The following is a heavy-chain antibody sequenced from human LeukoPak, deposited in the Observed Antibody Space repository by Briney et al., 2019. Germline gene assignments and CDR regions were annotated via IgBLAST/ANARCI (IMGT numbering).Heavy chain of an antibody. J-gene: IGHJ6*03. CDR2: IYTSGST. CDR3: ARQRGSSSEAYYYYYYMDV. V-gene: IGHV4-4*09. Sequence: SETLSLTCTVSGGSISSYYWSWIRQPPGKGLEWIGYIYTSGSTNYNPSLKSRVTISVDTSKNQSSLKLSSVTAADTAVYYCARQRGSSSEAYYYYYYMDVWGKGTTVTVSS. D-gene: IGHD6-6*01. CDR1: GGSISSYY.